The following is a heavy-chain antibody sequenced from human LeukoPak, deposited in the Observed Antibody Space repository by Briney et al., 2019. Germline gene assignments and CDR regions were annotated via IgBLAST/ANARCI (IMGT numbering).Heavy chain of an antibody. D-gene: IGHD2-2*01. V-gene: IGHV3-23*01. CDR3: AKGGLSCSSSSCYSANNWFDP. CDR1: GFTFSSYA. Sequence: GGSLRLSCAASGFTFSSYAMTWVRQAPGKGLEWVSAISGSGGHTYYADSVKGRFTISRDSSKNTLYLQMNSLRAEDTAVYYCAKGGLSCSSSSCYSANNWFDPWGQGTLVTVSS. J-gene: IGHJ5*02. CDR2: ISGSGGHT.